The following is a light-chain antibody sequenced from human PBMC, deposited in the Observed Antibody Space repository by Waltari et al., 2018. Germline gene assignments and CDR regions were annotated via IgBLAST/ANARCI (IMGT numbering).Light chain of an antibody. J-gene: IGLJ2*01. V-gene: IGLV2-23*02. CDR1: STAIGTYNV. Sequence: QSALTQPASVSGSPGQSITISCTGSSTAIGTYNVVSWYQHHPAKAPKLIIYGVTNRPSGVSNRFSGSKSGNTASLTISGLQTEDEADYYCCSYAGSMVFGGGTKLTVL. CDR3: CSYAGSMV. CDR2: GVT.